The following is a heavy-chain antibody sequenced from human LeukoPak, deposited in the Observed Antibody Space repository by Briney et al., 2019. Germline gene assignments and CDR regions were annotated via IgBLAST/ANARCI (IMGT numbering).Heavy chain of an antibody. CDR3: ARAWIPQLAFDY. D-gene: IGHD6-13*01. CDR2: IYHSGST. J-gene: IGHJ4*02. V-gene: IGHV4-38-2*01. CDR1: GYSISSGYY. Sequence: PSETLSLTCAVSGYSISSGYYWGWIRQPPGKGLEWIGSIYHSGSTYYNPSLKSRVTISVDTSKNQFSLKLSSVTAADTAVYYCARAWIPQLAFDYWGQGTLVTVSS.